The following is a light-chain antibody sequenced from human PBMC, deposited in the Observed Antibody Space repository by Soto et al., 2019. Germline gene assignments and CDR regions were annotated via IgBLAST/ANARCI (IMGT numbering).Light chain of an antibody. Sequence: EIVLTQSPATLSLSPGETATLSRRASQTVIKYLDWYQQKPGQSPRLLIYDASNRATGIPARFSASGSGTDFTLTISSLEPEDFAVYYCQQRSNWPLTFGGGTKVDIK. CDR3: QQRSNWPLT. CDR1: QTVIKY. V-gene: IGKV3-11*01. CDR2: DAS. J-gene: IGKJ4*01.